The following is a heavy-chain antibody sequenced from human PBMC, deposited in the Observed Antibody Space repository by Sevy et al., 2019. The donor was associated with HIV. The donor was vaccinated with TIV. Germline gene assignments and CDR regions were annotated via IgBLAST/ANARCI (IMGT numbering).Heavy chain of an antibody. Sequence: SETLSLTCTVSGGSISSGNYYWSWIRQPAGTGLEWIGRIYTSGSTNYNPSLKSRVTISVDTSKNQFSLKLSSVTAADTAVYYCARDDRGYYENSAFDYWGQGPLVTVSS. D-gene: IGHD3-22*01. CDR2: IYTSGST. CDR3: ARDDRGYYENSAFDY. CDR1: GGSISSGNYY. J-gene: IGHJ4*02. V-gene: IGHV4-61*02.